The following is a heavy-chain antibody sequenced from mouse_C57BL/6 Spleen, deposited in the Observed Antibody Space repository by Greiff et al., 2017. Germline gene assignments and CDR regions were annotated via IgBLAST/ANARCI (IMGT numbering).Heavy chain of an antibody. Sequence: QVQLQQSGAELVRPGASVTLSCKASGYTFTDYEMHWVKQTPVHGLEWIGAIDPETGGTAYNQKFKGKAILTADKSSSTAYMELRSLTSEDSAVDYCTRGGDSNFSMDYWGQGTAVTVSS. V-gene: IGHV1-15*01. CDR3: TRGGDSNFSMDY. J-gene: IGHJ4*01. CDR2: IDPETGGT. CDR1: GYTFTDYE. D-gene: IGHD2-5*01.